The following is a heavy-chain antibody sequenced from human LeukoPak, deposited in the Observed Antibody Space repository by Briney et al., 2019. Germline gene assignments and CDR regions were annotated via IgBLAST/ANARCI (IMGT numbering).Heavy chain of an antibody. CDR1: GFTFSRYW. CDR2: INQDESAK. Sequence: GGSLRLSCAASGFTFSRYWMSWVRQAPGKGLEWVASINQDESAKLYVDSVKGRFTISRDNAKNSLYLQMNSPRGEDTALYHCARVGGPSHYGGETYYMDVWGKGTTVTISS. J-gene: IGHJ6*03. V-gene: IGHV3-7*03. D-gene: IGHD4-23*01. CDR3: ARVGGPSHYGGETYYMDV.